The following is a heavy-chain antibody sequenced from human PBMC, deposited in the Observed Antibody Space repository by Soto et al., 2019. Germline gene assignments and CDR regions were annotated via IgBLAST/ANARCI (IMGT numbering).Heavy chain of an antibody. CDR3: AKERSSGYYFFDY. CDR1: GFTFSNYA. D-gene: IGHD5-12*01. Sequence: EVQLLESGGGLVQPGGSLRLSCAASGFTFSNYAMSWVRQAPGEGLEWVSTISGSDGSTYYADSVKGRFPISRDISKNTRYLQLNSLRAEDTAIYYCAKERSSGYYFFDYWGQGTLVTVSS. V-gene: IGHV3-23*01. CDR2: ISGSDGST. J-gene: IGHJ4*02.